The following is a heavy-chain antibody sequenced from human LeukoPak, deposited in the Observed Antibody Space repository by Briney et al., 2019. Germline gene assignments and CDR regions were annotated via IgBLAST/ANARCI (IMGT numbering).Heavy chain of an antibody. D-gene: IGHD6-19*01. CDR2: IYYSGST. CDR1: GGSISSYY. V-gene: IGHV4-59*01. J-gene: IGHJ4*02. Sequence: SETLSLTCTVSGGSISSYYRSWIRQPPGKGLEWIGYIYYSGSTNYNPSLKSRVTISVDTSKNQFSLKLSSVTAADTAVYYCARGYSSGQNDYWGQGTLVTVSS. CDR3: ARGYSSGQNDY.